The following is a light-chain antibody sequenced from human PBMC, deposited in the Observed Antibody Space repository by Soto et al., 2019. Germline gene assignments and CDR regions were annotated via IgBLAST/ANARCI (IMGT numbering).Light chain of an antibody. CDR3: ESWDDRRSGVYV. CDR1: RSNIGSNN. J-gene: IGLJ1*01. V-gene: IGLV1-44*01. Sequence: QSVMTQPPSASGTPGQRVTISCSGSRSNIGSNNVYWYQQLPGTAPKLLIYSNDKRPSGVPDRFSGSKSGTSASLAITGLQSEYEADYYCESWDDRRSGVYVFGPGTKLTVL. CDR2: SND.